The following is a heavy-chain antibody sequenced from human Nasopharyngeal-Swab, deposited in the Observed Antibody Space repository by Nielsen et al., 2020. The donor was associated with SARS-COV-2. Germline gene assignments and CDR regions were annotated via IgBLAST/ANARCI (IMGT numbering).Heavy chain of an antibody. D-gene: IGHD6-13*01. CDR2: ISSSSSYI. Sequence: GYLQISWAGCGFTFSRYSMNWVSQALGKGLEWVSSISSSSSYIYYADSVKGRFTISRDNAKNSLYLQMNSLRAEDTAVYYCAGTAAGLRYNWFDPWGQGTLVTVSS. J-gene: IGHJ5*02. CDR3: AGTAAGLRYNWFDP. V-gene: IGHV3-21*01. CDR1: GFTFSRYS.